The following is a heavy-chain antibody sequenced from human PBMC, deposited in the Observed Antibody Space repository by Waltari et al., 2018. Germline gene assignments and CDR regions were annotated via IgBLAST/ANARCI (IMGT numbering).Heavy chain of an antibody. CDR2: IYQSGST. CDR1: GDSIRSRNW. D-gene: IGHD3-3*01. Sequence: VQLQDSGPGLVSPSGTLSLTCAGSGDSIRSRNWWLWVRQPPGRGLEWIGEIYQSGSTNYNPSLKSRVTILVDKYKNKFSLKLSSVTAADTAVYYCARVKRVTIFGVVSTCYFDYWGQGTLVTVSS. V-gene: IGHV4-4*02. J-gene: IGHJ4*02. CDR3: ARVKRVTIFGVVSTCYFDY.